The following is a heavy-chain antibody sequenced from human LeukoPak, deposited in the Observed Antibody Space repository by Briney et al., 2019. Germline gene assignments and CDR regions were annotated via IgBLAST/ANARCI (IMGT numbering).Heavy chain of an antibody. CDR3: ARGRTYYYDSSGYYYFDY. Sequence: SETLSLTCTVSGYSISSGYYWGWIRQPPGKGLEWIGSIYHSGSTYYNPSLKSRVTISVDTSKNQFSLKLSSVTAADTAVYYCARGRTYYYDSSGYYYFDYWGQGTLVTVSS. CDR2: IYHSGST. D-gene: IGHD3-22*01. J-gene: IGHJ4*02. CDR1: GYSISSGYY. V-gene: IGHV4-38-2*02.